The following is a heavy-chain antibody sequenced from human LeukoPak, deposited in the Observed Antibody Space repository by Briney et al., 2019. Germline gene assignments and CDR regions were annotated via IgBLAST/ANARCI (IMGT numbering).Heavy chain of an antibody. CDR3: AREYSSKPYMDV. Sequence: PGGSLRLSCAASGFTFSTYWMLWVRQAPGKGLESVSRINTDGTVTTYADSVKGRFTVSRDNADNTMFLQMNSVRDEDTAVYYCAREYSSKPYMDVWGKGTTVTVSS. CDR1: GFTFSTYW. CDR2: INTDGTVT. J-gene: IGHJ6*03. V-gene: IGHV3-74*01. D-gene: IGHD6-13*01.